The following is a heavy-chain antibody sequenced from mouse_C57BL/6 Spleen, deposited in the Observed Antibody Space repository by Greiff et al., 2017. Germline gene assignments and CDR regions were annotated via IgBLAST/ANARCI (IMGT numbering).Heavy chain of an antibody. D-gene: IGHD2-5*01. J-gene: IGHJ4*01. CDR2: ISDGGSYT. Sequence: DVKLVESGGGLVKPGGSLKLSCAASGFTFSSYAMSWVRQTPEKRLEWVATISDGGSYTYYPDNVKGRFTISRDNAKNNLYLQMSHLKSEDTAMYYCARDYYSNPYYYAMDYWGQGTSVTVSS. CDR3: ARDYYSNPYYYAMDY. CDR1: GFTFSSYA. V-gene: IGHV5-4*01.